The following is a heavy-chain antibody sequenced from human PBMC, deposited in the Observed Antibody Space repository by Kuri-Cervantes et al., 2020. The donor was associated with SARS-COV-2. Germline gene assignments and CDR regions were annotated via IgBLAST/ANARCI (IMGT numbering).Heavy chain of an antibody. Sequence: ASVKVSCKASGYTFTSYAMHWVRQAPGQGLEWLGWVDTNTFIATYAQGFTGRFVFSLDTSVSTAYLQISSLKAEDTAVYYCGRGYCSNGVCLDSWGQGTLVTVSS. CDR3: GRGYCSNGVCLDS. CDR1: GYTFTSYA. CDR2: VDTNTFIA. J-gene: IGHJ4*02. V-gene: IGHV7-4-1*02. D-gene: IGHD2-8*01.